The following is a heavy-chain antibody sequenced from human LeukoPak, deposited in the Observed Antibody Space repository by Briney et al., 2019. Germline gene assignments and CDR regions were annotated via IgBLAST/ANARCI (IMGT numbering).Heavy chain of an antibody. D-gene: IGHD1-7*01. Sequence: SETLSLTCAVYGGSFSGYYWSWIRQPPGKGLEWIGEINHSGSTNYNPSLKSRVTISVDTSKNQFSLKLSSVTAADTAVYYCARPHNGTTRVRAPYYMDVWGKGTTVTVSS. CDR2: INHSGST. CDR1: GGSFSGYY. CDR3: ARPHNGTTRVRAPYYMDV. J-gene: IGHJ6*03. V-gene: IGHV4-34*01.